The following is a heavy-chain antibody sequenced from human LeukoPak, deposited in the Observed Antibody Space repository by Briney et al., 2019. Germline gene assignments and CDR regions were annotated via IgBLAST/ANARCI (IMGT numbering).Heavy chain of an antibody. CDR2: INHSGST. D-gene: IGHD3-16*01. CDR3: ARGYSLGGGVLSNYYYCYGMDV. Sequence: TSETLSLTCAVYGGSFSGYYWSWIRQPPGKGLEWIGEINHSGSTNYNPSLKSRVTISVDTSKNQFSLKLSSVTAADAAVYYCARGYSLGGGVLSNYYYCYGMDVWGKGTTVTVSS. J-gene: IGHJ6*04. V-gene: IGHV4-34*01. CDR1: GGSFSGYY.